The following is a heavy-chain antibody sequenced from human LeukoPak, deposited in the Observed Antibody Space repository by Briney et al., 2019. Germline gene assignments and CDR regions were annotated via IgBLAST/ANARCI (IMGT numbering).Heavy chain of an antibody. CDR2: IWFDGTNE. Sequence: TGGSLRLSCAASGFAFSIYGMHWVRQAPGKGLEGVAVIWFDGTNEYYADSVKGRFTISRDNSKNTLYLQMNSLRAEDTAIYYCAKVPRMTTVTNFDYWGQGTLVTVSS. J-gene: IGHJ4*02. D-gene: IGHD4-17*01. V-gene: IGHV3-33*06. CDR1: GFAFSIYG. CDR3: AKVPRMTTVTNFDY.